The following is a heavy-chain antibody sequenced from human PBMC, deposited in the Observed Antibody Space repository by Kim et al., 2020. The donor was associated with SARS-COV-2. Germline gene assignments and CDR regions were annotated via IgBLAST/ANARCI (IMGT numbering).Heavy chain of an antibody. CDR3: ATRPTLWFGELFSFDP. D-gene: IGHD3-10*01. J-gene: IGHJ5*02. Sequence: KFQGRVTMTEDTSTDTAYMELSSLRSEDTAVYYCATRPTLWFGELFSFDPWGQGTLVTVSS. V-gene: IGHV1-24*01.